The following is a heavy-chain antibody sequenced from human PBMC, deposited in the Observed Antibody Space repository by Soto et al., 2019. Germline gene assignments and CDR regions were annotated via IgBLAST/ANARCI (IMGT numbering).Heavy chain of an antibody. CDR2: LNPNSGGT. CDR1: GYTFTGYY. Sequence: QVQLVQSGAEVKKPGASVKVSCKASGYTFTGYYMHWVRQAPGQGLEWMGWLNPNSGGTNYAQKFQGWVTITRDTSISTAYMELSRLRSDDTAVYYCARSQSIAVADTLHHSFDYWGQGTLVTVSS. J-gene: IGHJ4*02. D-gene: IGHD6-19*01. V-gene: IGHV1-2*04. CDR3: ARSQSIAVADTLHHSFDY.